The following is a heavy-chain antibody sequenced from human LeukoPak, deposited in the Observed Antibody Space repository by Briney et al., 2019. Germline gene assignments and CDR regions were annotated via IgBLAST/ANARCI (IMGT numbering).Heavy chain of an antibody. CDR1: GFTFSSYA. CDR3: AKDHVLLWFGELFDY. V-gene: IGHV3-23*01. CDR2: ISGSGGST. J-gene: IGHJ4*02. Sequence: GGSLRLSCAASGFTFSSYAMSWVRQAPGKGLEGVSAISGSGGSTYYADSMKGRFTLSRDNSKNTLYLQMNSLRAEDTAVYYCAKDHVLLWFGELFDYWGQGTLVTVSS. D-gene: IGHD3-10*01.